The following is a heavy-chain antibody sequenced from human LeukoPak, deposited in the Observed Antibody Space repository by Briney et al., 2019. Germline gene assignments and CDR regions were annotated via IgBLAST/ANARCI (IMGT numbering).Heavy chain of an antibody. V-gene: IGHV1-69*05. Sequence: SVKVSCKASGGTFSSYAISWVRQAPGQGLDWMGRIIPIFGTANYAQKFQGRVTITTDESTSTAYMELSSLRSEDTAVYYCARLDFWSGYYFDYWGQGTLVTVSS. CDR2: IIPIFGTA. CDR1: GGTFSSYA. CDR3: ARLDFWSGYYFDY. J-gene: IGHJ4*02. D-gene: IGHD3-3*01.